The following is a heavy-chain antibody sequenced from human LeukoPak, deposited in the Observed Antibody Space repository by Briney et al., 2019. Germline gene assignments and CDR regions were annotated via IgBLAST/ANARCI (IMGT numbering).Heavy chain of an antibody. CDR2: ISRSSSTI. CDR3: AKKLFQGWGFYFDD. J-gene: IGHJ4*02. Sequence: PGGSLRLSCAASGFTFSSYSMNWVRQAPGKGLEWVSQISRSSSTIYYADSVKGRFIISRENARNSVFLQMNSLRADDTAVYYCAKKLFQGWGFYFDDWGQGTLVTGFS. D-gene: IGHD2-21*01. CDR1: GFTFSSYS. V-gene: IGHV3-48*01.